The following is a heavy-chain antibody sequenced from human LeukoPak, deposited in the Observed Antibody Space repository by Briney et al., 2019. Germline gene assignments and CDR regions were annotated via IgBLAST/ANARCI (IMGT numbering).Heavy chain of an antibody. V-gene: IGHV3-48*02. CDR3: ARMRGPTTGALDI. D-gene: IGHD1-26*01. Sequence: GGSLRLSCVASGFTFITYTMNWVRQAPGKGLEWVSSISSSSSTKYYADSVKGRFTISRDNAKNSLYLQVSSLRDEDTAIYYCARMRGPTTGALDIWGPGTMATVSS. CDR1: GFTFITYT. CDR2: ISSSSSTK. J-gene: IGHJ3*02.